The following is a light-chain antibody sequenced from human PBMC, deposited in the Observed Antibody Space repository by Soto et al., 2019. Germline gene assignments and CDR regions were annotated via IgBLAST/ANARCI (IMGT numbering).Light chain of an antibody. Sequence: QVSQTPSSLSASVGDSVTITCRASQSIARYFNWYQQRPGEAPNLVIYSTSNLQSGVPSRFSGSGSGTEFTLIISGLQPDDSATYYCQQYPNTNNPWIFGKGSKVDI. CDR3: QQYPNTNNPWI. J-gene: IGKJ1*01. CDR2: STS. CDR1: QSIARY. V-gene: IGKV1-39*01.